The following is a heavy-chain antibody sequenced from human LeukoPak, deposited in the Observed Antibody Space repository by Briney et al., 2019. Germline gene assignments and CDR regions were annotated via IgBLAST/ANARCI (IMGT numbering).Heavy chain of an antibody. CDR2: IYYSGST. Sequence: PSETLSLTCTVSGGSISSYYWSWIRQPPGKGLEWIGYIYYSGSTNYNPSLKSRVTISVDTSKNQFSLKLSSVTAADTAVYYCARDRGLSSSWYENYYYYYGMDVWSQGTTVTVSS. V-gene: IGHV4-59*01. J-gene: IGHJ6*02. CDR3: ARDRGLSSSWYENYYYYYGMDV. D-gene: IGHD6-13*01. CDR1: GGSISSYY.